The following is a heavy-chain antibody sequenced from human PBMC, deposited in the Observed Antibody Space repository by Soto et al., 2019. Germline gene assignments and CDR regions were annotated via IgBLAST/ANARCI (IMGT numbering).Heavy chain of an antibody. V-gene: IGHV1-18*01. Sequence: RASVKVSCKASGYTFTSYGISWVRQAPGQGLEWIGWISAYNGNTNYAQKLQGRVTMTTDTDTSTAYMELRSLRSDDTAVYYCARDLPSDYYDSSGSPFGYWGQGTLVTVSS. J-gene: IGHJ4*02. CDR1: GYTFTSYG. CDR2: ISAYNGNT. CDR3: ARDLPSDYYDSSGSPFGY. D-gene: IGHD3-22*01.